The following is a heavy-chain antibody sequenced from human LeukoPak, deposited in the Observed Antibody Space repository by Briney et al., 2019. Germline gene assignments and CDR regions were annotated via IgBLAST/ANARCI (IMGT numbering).Heavy chain of an antibody. CDR3: AREGTSDAFDI. D-gene: IGHD1-1*01. Sequence: GESLKISCAASGFTFNSYEMNWVRQAPGKGLEWVSYISSSDSTIYEDSVKGRFTISRDNAKNSLYLQMNSLRAEDTAVYYCAREGTSDAFDIWGQGTMVTVSS. V-gene: IGHV3-48*03. J-gene: IGHJ3*02. CDR2: ISSSDSTI. CDR1: GFTFNSYE.